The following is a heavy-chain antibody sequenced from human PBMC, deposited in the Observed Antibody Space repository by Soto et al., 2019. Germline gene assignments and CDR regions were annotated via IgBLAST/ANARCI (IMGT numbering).Heavy chain of an antibody. V-gene: IGHV1-18*01. CDR3: GRGLGGAAAY. CDR2: ISAYNGTT. Sequence: QVQLVQSGAEVKKPGASVKVSCKASGYTFTSYGISWVRQAPGQGLEWMGWISAYNGTTNYAQKLQGRVTMTPDTPTGTAAMELRRRRPDETAVSYCGRGLGGAAAYWGKGTLVTVSS. D-gene: IGHD2-15*01. CDR1: GYTFTSYG. J-gene: IGHJ4*02.